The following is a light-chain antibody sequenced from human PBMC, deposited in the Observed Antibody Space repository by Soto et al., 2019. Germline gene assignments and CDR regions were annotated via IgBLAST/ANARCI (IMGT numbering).Light chain of an antibody. CDR3: QQYNNWRWT. CDR1: QSVSSN. J-gene: IGKJ1*01. Sequence: EIAMTQSPATRSLSPGERATLSCRASQSVSSNLAWYQQKPGQAPRLLIYGASTRATGIPARFSGSGSGTEFTLTISSLQSEDFAVYYCQQYNNWRWTFGQGTKVDIK. V-gene: IGKV3-15*01. CDR2: GAS.